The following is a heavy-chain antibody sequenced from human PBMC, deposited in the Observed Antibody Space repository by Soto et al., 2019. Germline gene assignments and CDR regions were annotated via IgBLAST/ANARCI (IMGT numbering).Heavy chain of an antibody. CDR2: IYYSGST. J-gene: IGHJ4*02. V-gene: IGHV4-30-4*01. CDR1: GGSISSDDSY. CDR3: ARDRGGYERIDY. D-gene: IGHD5-12*01. Sequence: LSLTCTVSGGSISSDDSYWSRIRQPPGKGLEWIGYIYYSGSTYYNPSLKSRVTISVDTSKNQFSLKLNSVTAADTAVYYCARDRGGYERIDYWGQGTLVTVSS.